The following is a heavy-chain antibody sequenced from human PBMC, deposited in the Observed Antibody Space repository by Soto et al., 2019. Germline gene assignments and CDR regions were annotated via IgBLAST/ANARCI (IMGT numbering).Heavy chain of an antibody. CDR2: ITYDGSNK. Sequence: QVQLVESGGGVVQPGRSLRLSCAASGFTFSSYAMHWVRQAPGKGLEWVAVITYDGSNKYYADSVKGRFTISRDNSKNPLYLQMNRLRAEDTAVYYCASGGWYYFDYWGQGTLVTVSS. V-gene: IGHV3-30-3*01. CDR1: GFTFSSYA. CDR3: ASGGWYYFDY. J-gene: IGHJ4*02.